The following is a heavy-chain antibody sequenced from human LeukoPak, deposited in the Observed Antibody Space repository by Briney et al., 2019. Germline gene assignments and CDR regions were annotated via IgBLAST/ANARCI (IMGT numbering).Heavy chain of an antibody. V-gene: IGHV3-7*01. Sequence: PGGSLRLSCAASGFRFNTYWMSWVRQAPGKGLEWVANIKQDGNEKYYADSVKGRFTISRDNGKNSLDLQMNSLRAEDTAVYYCARDAFSYYYYYMDVWGKGTTVTVSS. CDR2: IKQDGNEK. CDR1: GFRFNTYW. CDR3: ARDAFSYYYYYMDV. J-gene: IGHJ6*03.